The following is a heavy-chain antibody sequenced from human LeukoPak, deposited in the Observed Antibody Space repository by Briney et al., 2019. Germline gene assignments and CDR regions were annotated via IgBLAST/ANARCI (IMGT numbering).Heavy chain of an antibody. CDR1: GFTFSSYS. CDR2: ISSSSSYI. V-gene: IGHV3-21*01. Sequence: GGSLRLSCAASGFTFSSYSMNWVRQAPGKALGWVSSISSSSSYIYYADSVKGRFTISRDNAKNSLYLQMNSLRAEDTAVYYCASPGYCSSTSCHYWGQGTLVTVSS. J-gene: IGHJ4*02. D-gene: IGHD2-2*01. CDR3: ASPGYCSSTSCHY.